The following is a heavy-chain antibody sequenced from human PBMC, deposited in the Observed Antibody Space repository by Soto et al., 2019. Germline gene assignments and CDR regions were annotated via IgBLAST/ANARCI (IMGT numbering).Heavy chain of an antibody. Sequence: PGGSLRLSCEASGFTFSKFGIHWVRQAPGKGLEWVSCICSSSTYIYYADSVKGRFTISRDNAKNSLYLQMNSLRAEDTAVYYCARDGSSWFNWFDPWGQGTLVTVSS. V-gene: IGHV3-21*01. CDR3: ARDGSSWFNWFDP. CDR2: ICSSSTYI. CDR1: GFTFSKFG. J-gene: IGHJ5*02. D-gene: IGHD6-13*01.